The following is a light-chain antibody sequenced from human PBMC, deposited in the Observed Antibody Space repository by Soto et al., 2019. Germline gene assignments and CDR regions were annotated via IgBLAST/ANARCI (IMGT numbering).Light chain of an antibody. CDR2: EVS. Sequence: QSALTQPRSVSGSPGQSVTISCTGTSSDVGIYNYVSWYQHHPGKAPKLMVYEVSNRPSGVSNRFSGSKSGNTASLTISGLQAEDEADYYCSSYTSSSAYVFGTGTKLTVL. V-gene: IGLV2-14*01. J-gene: IGLJ1*01. CDR1: SSDVGIYNY. CDR3: SSYTSSSAYV.